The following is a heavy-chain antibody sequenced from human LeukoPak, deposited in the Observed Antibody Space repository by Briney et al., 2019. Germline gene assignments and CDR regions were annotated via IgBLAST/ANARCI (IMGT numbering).Heavy chain of an antibody. J-gene: IGHJ5*02. V-gene: IGHV3-74*01. Sequence: GGSLRLSCVASGFSLSGYWMYWVRQAPGKGLMYISRNNGDGSTTNYADVMKGRFTMSRDNVKNTLYLQMNSLRVEDTAVYYCARDPRNVGLAPWGQGTLVTVSS. CDR2: NNGDGSTT. CDR3: ARDPRNVGLAP. D-gene: IGHD2-15*01. CDR1: GFSLSGYW.